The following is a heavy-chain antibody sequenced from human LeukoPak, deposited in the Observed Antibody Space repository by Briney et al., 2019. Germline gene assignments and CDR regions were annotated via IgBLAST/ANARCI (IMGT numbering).Heavy chain of an antibody. V-gene: IGHV3-48*03. Sequence: PGGSLRLSCAASGFTFSSYEMNWVRQAPGKGLEWVSYISSSGSTIYYADSVKGRFTISRDNAKNSLYLKMNSLRAEDTAVYYCARDTNTAMADFDYWGQGTLVTVSS. CDR3: ARDTNTAMADFDY. CDR1: GFTFSSYE. J-gene: IGHJ4*02. D-gene: IGHD5-18*01. CDR2: ISSSGSTI.